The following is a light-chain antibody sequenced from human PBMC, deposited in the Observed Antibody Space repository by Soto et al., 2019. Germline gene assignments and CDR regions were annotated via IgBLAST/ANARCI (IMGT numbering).Light chain of an antibody. V-gene: IGKV3-20*01. CDR3: QQYGGSPWT. Sequence: EIVLTQSPGTLPLSPGERATLSSRSSQSVNSNYLAWYQQKPGQAPRLLIYAASSRAAGFPDRFSGSGSETDFTLTISRLEPEDFAVYYCQQYGGSPWTFGQGTKVEIK. J-gene: IGKJ1*01. CDR1: QSVNSNY. CDR2: AAS.